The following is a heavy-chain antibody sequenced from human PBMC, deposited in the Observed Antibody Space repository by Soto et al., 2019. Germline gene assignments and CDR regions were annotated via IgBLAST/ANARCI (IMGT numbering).Heavy chain of an antibody. CDR3: ARDSAGWRAVYDY. V-gene: IGHV3-11*05. CDR1: GFTFSDYY. CDR2: ISSSSSYT. J-gene: IGHJ4*02. Sequence: QVQLVESGGGLVKPGGSLRLSCAASGFTFSDYYMSWIRQAPGKGLERVSYISSSSSYTNYADSVQGRFTISRDNANNSLYPQMTSLTAEDTAVYYCARDSAGWRAVYDYWGQGTLVTVSS. D-gene: IGHD6-19*01.